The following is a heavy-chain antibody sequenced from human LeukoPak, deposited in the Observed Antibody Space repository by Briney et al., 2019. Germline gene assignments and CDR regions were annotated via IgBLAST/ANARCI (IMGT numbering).Heavy chain of an antibody. Sequence: PSETLSLTCTVSGGSISSYYWSWIRQPPGKGLEWIGYIYYSGSTNHNPSLKSRVTISVDTSKNQFSLKLSSVTAADTAVYYCARGYFDWFPNWFDPWGQGTLVTVSS. CDR1: GGSISSYY. V-gene: IGHV4-59*08. D-gene: IGHD3-9*01. CDR3: ARGYFDWFPNWFDP. CDR2: IYYSGST. J-gene: IGHJ5*02.